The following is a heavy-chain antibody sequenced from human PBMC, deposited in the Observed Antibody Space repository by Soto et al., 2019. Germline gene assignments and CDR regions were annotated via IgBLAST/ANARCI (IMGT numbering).Heavy chain of an antibody. CDR3: ARHGLGPRLGTYYYYMDV. CDR2: IHDSGST. CDR1: GGSISTYY. J-gene: IGHJ6*03. V-gene: IGHV4-59*08. Sequence: TSETLSLTCTVSGGSISTYYWSWIRQPPGEGLEWIGYIHDSGSTNYNPSLKSRVTTSVDTSKNQFFLKLTSVSAADTAVYYCARHGLGPRLGTYYYYMDVWGKGTTVTVSS. D-gene: IGHD3-10*01.